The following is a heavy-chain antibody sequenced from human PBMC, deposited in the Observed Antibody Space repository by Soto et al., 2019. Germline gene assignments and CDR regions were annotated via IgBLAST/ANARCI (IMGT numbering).Heavy chain of an antibody. D-gene: IGHD3-10*01. CDR1: GGSISSGGYY. CDR3: ARAAGSGSSLISFYDY. V-gene: IGHV4-31*03. CDR2: ISYSGST. J-gene: IGHJ4*02. Sequence: SETLSLTCTVSGGSISSGGYYWSWISQHPGKGLEWIGCISYSGSTYYNPSLRSRVTISVDTSKNQFSLKLSSVTAADTAVYYCARAAGSGSSLISFYDYWGQGTLVTVSS.